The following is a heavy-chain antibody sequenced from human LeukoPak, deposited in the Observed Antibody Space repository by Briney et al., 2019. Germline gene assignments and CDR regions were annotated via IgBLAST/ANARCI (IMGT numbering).Heavy chain of an antibody. D-gene: IGHD2-2*01. V-gene: IGHV3-74*01. CDR3: VSFYETY. CDR2: INSDGSWT. Sequence: ERSLRLSCAASGNYWMHWVRQAPGKGLVWVSHINSDGSWTSYADSVKGRFTISKDNAKNTVYLQMNNLRAEDTAVYYCVSFYETYWGRGTLVTVSS. J-gene: IGHJ4*02. CDR1: GNYW.